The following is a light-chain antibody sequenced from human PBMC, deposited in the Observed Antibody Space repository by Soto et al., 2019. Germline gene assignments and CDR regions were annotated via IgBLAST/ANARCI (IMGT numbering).Light chain of an antibody. Sequence: DIQMTQSPSTLSASVGARVSITCRASKSVDRYLAWYQQKPGKAPHLLIYDASSLESGVPSRFSGSGSGTEFTLTISSLQPDDFTTFYCQQYKDYTWTFGQGTKVDI. CDR3: QQYKDYTWT. V-gene: IGKV1-5*01. CDR2: DAS. J-gene: IGKJ1*01. CDR1: KSVDRY.